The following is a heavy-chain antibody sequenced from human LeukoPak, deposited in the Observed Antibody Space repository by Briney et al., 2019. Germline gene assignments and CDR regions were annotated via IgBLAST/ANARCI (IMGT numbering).Heavy chain of an antibody. CDR3: ARGNVVFYAAFVY. V-gene: IGHV4-34*01. CDR1: GGSFSGYY. Sequence: ETLSLTCAVYGGSFSGYYWSWIRQPPGKGLEWIGEINHSGSTNYNPSLKSRVTISVDTSKYQFSLKLSSVTAADTDVYYCARGNVVFYAAFVYWGQGTLVTVSS. CDR2: INHSGST. J-gene: IGHJ4*02. D-gene: IGHD2/OR15-2a*01.